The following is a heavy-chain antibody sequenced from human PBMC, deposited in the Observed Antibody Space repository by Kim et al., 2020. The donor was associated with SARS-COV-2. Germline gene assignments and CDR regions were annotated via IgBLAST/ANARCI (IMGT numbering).Heavy chain of an antibody. CDR3: ARHRCNGRNCYSGFDI. J-gene: IGHJ3*02. CDR1: GYTFSNYW. D-gene: IGHD1-26*01. V-gene: IGHV5-51*01. CDR2: IYPGESNI. Sequence: GESLKISCKGFGYTFSNYWIGWVRQMPGKGLEWMGMIYPGESNIKYSPSFQGRVTISGDKSINTAYLQWNSLEASDTAIYFCARHRCNGRNCYSGFDIWGQGTLVTVSS.